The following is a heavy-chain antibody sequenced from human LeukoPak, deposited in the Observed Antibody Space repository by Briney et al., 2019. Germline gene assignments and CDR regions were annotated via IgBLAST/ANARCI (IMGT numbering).Heavy chain of an antibody. V-gene: IGHV3-48*03. CDR2: ISSDGNSI. Sequence: GSLRLSCAASGFTFSFYEMSWVRQAPEMGLEWVAYISSDGNSIHYADSVKGRFTISRDNAKESLYLHINSLRAEDTAIYYCARVSTNYFDYWGEGALVTVSS. CDR3: ARVSTNYFDY. D-gene: IGHD5/OR15-5a*01. CDR1: GFTFSFYE. J-gene: IGHJ4*02.